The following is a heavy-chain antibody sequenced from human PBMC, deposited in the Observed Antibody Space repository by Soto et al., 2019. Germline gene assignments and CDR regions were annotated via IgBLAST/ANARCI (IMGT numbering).Heavy chain of an antibody. CDR1: GGSISSSSYY. CDR3: ARHTPAISISDH. D-gene: IGHD2-15*01. V-gene: IGHV4-39*01. J-gene: IGHJ4*02. CDR2: IYYSGST. Sequence: QLQLQESGPGLVKPSETLSLTCTVSGGSISSSSYYWGWIRQPPGKGLEWIGSIYYSGSTYYNPSLKIRVTIAVDPSKNQFSLKLSPVTAADTAGYYCARHTPAISISDHWGQGTLVTVSS.